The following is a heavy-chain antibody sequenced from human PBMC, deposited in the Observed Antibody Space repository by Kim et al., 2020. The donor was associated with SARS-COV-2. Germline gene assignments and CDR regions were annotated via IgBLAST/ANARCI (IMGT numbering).Heavy chain of an antibody. V-gene: IGHV3-9*01. J-gene: IGHJ4*02. CDR1: GLTFEDYA. CDR2: IYWNSNRI. CDR3: IKELLSGGLDY. Sequence: SLRLSCVVSGLTFEDYAMHWIRQAPGKALEWVGGIYWNSNRIGYEDSVKVRFTISRDNAKNSPYLQMNSLRVEDSAFYYCIKELLSGGLDYWGRGTLV. D-gene: IGHD3-10*01.